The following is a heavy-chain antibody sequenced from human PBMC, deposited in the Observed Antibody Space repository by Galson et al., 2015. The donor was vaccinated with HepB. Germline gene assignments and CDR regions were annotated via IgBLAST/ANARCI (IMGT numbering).Heavy chain of an antibody. CDR1: GGSFSGYY. J-gene: IGHJ4*02. CDR2: INHSGST. Sequence: ETLSLTCAVYGGSFSGYYWSWIRQPPGRGLEWIGEINHSGSTNYNPSLKSRVTISVDTSKNQFSLKLSSVTASDTAVYYCARGTRETGVGATIVDYWGQGTLVTVSS. D-gene: IGHD1-26*01. CDR3: ARGTRETGVGATIVDY. V-gene: IGHV4-34*01.